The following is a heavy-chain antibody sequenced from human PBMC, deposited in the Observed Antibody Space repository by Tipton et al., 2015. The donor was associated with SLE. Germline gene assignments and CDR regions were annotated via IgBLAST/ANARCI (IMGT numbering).Heavy chain of an antibody. CDR1: GGSFRNSDYY. Sequence: TLSLTCTVSGGSFRNSDYYWGWIRHPPGKGLEWIGSISYTGSTYHNPSLKSRVTISVDTSNNQFSLKLTSVIAADTALYYCARTDGGGATFFDHWGQGTLVTVSS. V-gene: IGHV4-39*07. CDR3: ARTDGGGATFFDH. CDR2: ISYTGST. D-gene: IGHD3-16*01. J-gene: IGHJ4*02.